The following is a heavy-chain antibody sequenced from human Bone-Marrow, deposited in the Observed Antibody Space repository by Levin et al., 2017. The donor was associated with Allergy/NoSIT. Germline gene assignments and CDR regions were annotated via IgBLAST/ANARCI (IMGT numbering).Heavy chain of an antibody. CDR1: GFTFTSYA. V-gene: IGHV3-23*01. D-gene: IGHD6-19*01. J-gene: IGHJ4*02. CDR2: ISGSGGST. Sequence: PGGSLRLSCAASGFTFTSYAMSWVRQAPGKGLEWVSAISGSGGSTYYADSVKGRFTISRDNSKNTLYLQMNSLRAEDTAVYYCAKGYGSGWRRGIDYWGQGTLVTVSS. CDR3: AKGYGSGWRRGIDY.